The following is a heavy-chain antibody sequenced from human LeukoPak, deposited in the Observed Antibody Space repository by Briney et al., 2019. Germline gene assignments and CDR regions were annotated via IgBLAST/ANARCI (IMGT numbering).Heavy chain of an antibody. J-gene: IGHJ1*01. V-gene: IGHV4-34*01. CDR2: INHSGST. CDR1: GGSFNGYY. D-gene: IGHD2-15*01. Sequence: PSETLSLTCAVYGGSFNGYYWRWIRQPPGKGLEWIGEINHSGSTNYNPSLKSRVTISVDTSKNQFSLKLSSVTAADTAVYYCARLARVGYCSGGSRRYFQHWGQGTLVTVSS. CDR3: ARLARVGYCSGGSRRYFQH.